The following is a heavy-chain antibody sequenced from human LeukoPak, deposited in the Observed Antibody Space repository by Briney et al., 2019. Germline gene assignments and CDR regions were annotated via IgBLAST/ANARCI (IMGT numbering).Heavy chain of an antibody. D-gene: IGHD6-19*01. J-gene: IGHJ4*02. CDR3: ASDPEYSSGDGVDY. V-gene: IGHV4-59*12. CDR2: ISYSGST. Sequence: SETLSLTCTVSGGSISSYYWSWIRQPPGKGLEWIGYISYSGSTNYNPSLKSRVTMSVDTSKNQFSLKLSSVTAADTAVYYCASDPEYSSGDGVDYWGQGTLVTVSS. CDR1: GGSISSYY.